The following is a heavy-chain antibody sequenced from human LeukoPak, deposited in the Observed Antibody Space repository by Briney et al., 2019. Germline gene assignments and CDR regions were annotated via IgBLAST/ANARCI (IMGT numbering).Heavy chain of an antibody. V-gene: IGHV1-3*01. Sequence: ASVKVSCKASGYTFTSYPIHWVRQAPGQRLEWMGWINAGNGNRKFSQKFQDRVTITRDTPASTAYMELNSLRSEDTAVYYCARVTTNSFYYYYGTDVWGQGTTVTVSS. J-gene: IGHJ6*02. CDR3: ARVTTNSFYYYYGTDV. CDR1: GYTFTSYP. D-gene: IGHD4-17*01. CDR2: INAGNGNR.